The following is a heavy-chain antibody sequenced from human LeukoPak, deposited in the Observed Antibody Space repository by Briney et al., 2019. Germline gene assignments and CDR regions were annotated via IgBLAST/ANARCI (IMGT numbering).Heavy chain of an antibody. CDR1: GGSISSGGYS. CDR2: IYHSGST. V-gene: IGHV4-30-2*01. D-gene: IGHD2-2*01. J-gene: IGHJ4*02. Sequence: PSETLSLTCAVSGGSISSGGYSWSWIRQPPGTGLEWIGYIYHSGSTYYNPSPKSRVTISVGRSKNQFSLKLSSVTAADTAVYYCARGYCSSTSCYPPAYWGQGTLVTVSS. CDR3: ARGYCSSTSCYPPAY.